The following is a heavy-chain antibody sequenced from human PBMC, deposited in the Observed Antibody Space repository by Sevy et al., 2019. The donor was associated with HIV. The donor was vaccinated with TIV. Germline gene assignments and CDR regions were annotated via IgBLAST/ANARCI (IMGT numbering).Heavy chain of an antibody. V-gene: IGHV4-4*07. D-gene: IGHD3-10*01. CDR1: GGSISSYY. CDR2: IYTSGST. CDR3: ARDSGRLWFGELLKGNWFDP. J-gene: IGHJ5*02. Sequence: SETLSLTCTVSGGSISSYYWSWIRQPAGKGLEWIGGIYTSGSTNYNPSLKSRVTMSVDTSKNQFSLKLSSVTAADTAVYYCARDSGRLWFGELLKGNWFDPWGQGTLVTVSS.